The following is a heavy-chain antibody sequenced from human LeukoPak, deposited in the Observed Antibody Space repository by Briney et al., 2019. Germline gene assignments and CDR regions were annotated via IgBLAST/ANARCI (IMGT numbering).Heavy chain of an antibody. D-gene: IGHD6-13*01. J-gene: IGHJ4*02. CDR1: GYIFTSNW. V-gene: IGHV5-51*01. Sequence: GESLKISCKGSGYIFTSNWIGWVRQMPVKGLEWMGIIYPGDSDTTYSPSFQGQVTISADKSISTAYLQWSSLKASDTAMYYCARLAAASLGFDYWGQGTLVTVSS. CDR2: IYPGDSDT. CDR3: ARLAAASLGFDY.